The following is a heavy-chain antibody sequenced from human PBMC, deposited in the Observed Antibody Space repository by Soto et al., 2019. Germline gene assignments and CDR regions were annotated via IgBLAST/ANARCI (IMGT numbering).Heavy chain of an antibody. CDR1: GGTFSSYA. Sequence: GASVKVSCKASGGTFSSYAISWVRQVPGQGLEWMGGIIPIFGTANYAQKFQGRVTITADESTSTAYMELSSLRSEDTAVYYCARGVTAIPIGSRPDYYYYGMDVWGQGTTVTVSS. D-gene: IGHD5-18*01. J-gene: IGHJ6*02. CDR2: IIPIFGTA. CDR3: ARGVTAIPIGSRPDYYYYGMDV. V-gene: IGHV1-69*13.